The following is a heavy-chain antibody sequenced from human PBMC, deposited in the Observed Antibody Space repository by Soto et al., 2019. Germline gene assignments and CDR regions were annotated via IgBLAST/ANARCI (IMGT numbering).Heavy chain of an antibody. D-gene: IGHD6-19*01. CDR1: GGTFSTYA. Sequence: GASVKVSCKASGGTFSTYAISWVRQAPGQGLEWMGGSIPIFATPSYAEKFQGRVTITADKSTSTAYMELSSLRSEDTAVYYCAREGPVAGNYGMDVWGQGTTVTVSS. V-gene: IGHV1-69*06. CDR2: SIPIFATP. J-gene: IGHJ6*02. CDR3: AREGPVAGNYGMDV.